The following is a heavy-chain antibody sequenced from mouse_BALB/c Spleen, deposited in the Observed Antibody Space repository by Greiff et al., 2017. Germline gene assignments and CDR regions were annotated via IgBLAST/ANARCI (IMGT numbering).Heavy chain of an antibody. CDR3: ARGITTVVPSY. CDR1: GYTFTDYN. V-gene: IGHV1S29*02. Sequence: VQLQQSGPELVKPGASVKISCKASGYTFTDYNMHWVKQSHGKSLEWIGYIYPYNGGTGYNQKFKSKATLTVDNSSSTAYMELRSLTSEDSAVYYCARGITTVVPSYWGQGTTLTVSS. CDR2: IYPYNGGT. D-gene: IGHD1-1*01. J-gene: IGHJ2*01.